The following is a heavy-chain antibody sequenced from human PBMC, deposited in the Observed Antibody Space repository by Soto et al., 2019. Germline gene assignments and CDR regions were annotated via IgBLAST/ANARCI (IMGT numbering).Heavy chain of an antibody. CDR3: SRQGPVFAPVTDFLWYFDV. D-gene: IGHD3-3*01. CDR1: GFTFSAFN. CDR2: IGGKANSYET. J-gene: IGHJ2*01. V-gene: IGHV3-73*02. Sequence: EMQLVESGGGLVRPGGSLKLSCAASGFTFSAFNVHWVRQASGKGLEWIGHIGGKANSYETTFAASVRGRFTISRDDSKNTAYLQMNSLKTEDTAVYYCSRQGPVFAPVTDFLWYFDVWGRGTPVTVSS.